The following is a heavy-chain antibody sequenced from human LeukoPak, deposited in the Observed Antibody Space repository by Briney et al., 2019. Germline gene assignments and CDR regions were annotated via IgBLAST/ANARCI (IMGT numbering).Heavy chain of an antibody. Sequence: ASVKVSCKASRYTFTGYYMHWVRQAPGQGLEWMGWINPNSGGTNYAQKFQGRVTMTRDTSISTAYMELSRLRSDDTAVYYCARVIAARADAFDIWGQGTMVTVSS. CDR2: INPNSGGT. D-gene: IGHD6-6*01. CDR1: RYTFTGYY. J-gene: IGHJ3*02. V-gene: IGHV1-2*02. CDR3: ARVIAARADAFDI.